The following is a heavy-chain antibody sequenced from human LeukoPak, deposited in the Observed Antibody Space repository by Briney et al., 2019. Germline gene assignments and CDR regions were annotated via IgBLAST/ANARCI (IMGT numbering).Heavy chain of an antibody. CDR1: GFTVSSNY. D-gene: IGHD3-10*01. CDR2: IYSGGST. Sequence: LRLSCAASGFTVSSNYMSWVRQAPGKGLEWVSLIYSGGSTYYADSVKGRFTISRDNSKNTLYLQMNSLRAEDTAVYYCARVRFGADAFDIWGQGTMVTVSS. CDR3: ARVRFGADAFDI. J-gene: IGHJ3*02. V-gene: IGHV3-53*01.